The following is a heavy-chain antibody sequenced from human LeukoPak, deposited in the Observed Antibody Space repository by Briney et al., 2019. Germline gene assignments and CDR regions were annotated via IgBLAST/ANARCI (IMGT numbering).Heavy chain of an antibody. D-gene: IGHD6-19*01. Sequence: GGSLRPSCEASGFTFNTYAIYWVRQAPGKGLEWVSGICGSGGCTYYADSVKGRFTISRDNSKNTVYLQMNSLTADDTAVYYCAKCSSFYSSGWTALDYWGQGTLVTVSS. J-gene: IGHJ4*02. CDR1: GFTFNTYA. CDR3: AKCSSFYSSGWTALDY. V-gene: IGHV3-23*01. CDR2: ICGSGGCT.